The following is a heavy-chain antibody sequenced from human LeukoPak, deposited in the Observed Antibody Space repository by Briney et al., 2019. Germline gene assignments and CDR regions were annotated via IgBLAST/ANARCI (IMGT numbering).Heavy chain of an antibody. D-gene: IGHD2-2*01. Sequence: ASVKVSCKASGYTFTSYDINWVRQATGQGLEWMGWMNPNSGNTGYAQKFQGRVTITRNTSISTAYMELSSLRSEDTAVYYCARAVVPAAIWGWYYYYYYMDVWGKGTTVTVPS. CDR3: ARAVVPAAIWGWYYYYYYMDV. CDR1: GYTFTSYD. V-gene: IGHV1-8*03. J-gene: IGHJ6*03. CDR2: MNPNSGNT.